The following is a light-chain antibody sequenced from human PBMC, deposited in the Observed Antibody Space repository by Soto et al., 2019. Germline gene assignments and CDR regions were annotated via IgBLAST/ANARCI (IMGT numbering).Light chain of an antibody. J-gene: IGKJ5*01. CDR2: DGF. V-gene: IGKV3D-20*01. CDR3: QQYGNSPIT. Sequence: EIVLTQSPATLSVSLGERATLSCGASQSVSSSRLAWYQQKPALAPRLLIYDGFLRATGIPDRFSGSGSGTDFTLTISRLEPEDFAVYYCQQYGNSPITFGQGTRLEIK. CDR1: QSVSSSR.